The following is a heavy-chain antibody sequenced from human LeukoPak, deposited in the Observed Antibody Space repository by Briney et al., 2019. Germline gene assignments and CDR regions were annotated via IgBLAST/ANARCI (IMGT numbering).Heavy chain of an antibody. CDR3: ARLPITMVRGVVYYYYGMDV. CDR1: GGSISSYY. CDR2: IYYSGST. Sequence: SETLSLTCTVSGGSISSYYWSWIRQPPGKGLEWIGYIYYSGSTNYNPSLKSRVTISVDTSKNQFSLKLSSVTAADTAVYYCARLPITMVRGVVYYYYGMDVWGQGTTVT. D-gene: IGHD3-10*01. J-gene: IGHJ6*02. V-gene: IGHV4-59*08.